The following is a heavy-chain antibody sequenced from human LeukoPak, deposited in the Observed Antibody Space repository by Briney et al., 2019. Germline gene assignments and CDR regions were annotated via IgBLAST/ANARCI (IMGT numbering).Heavy chain of an antibody. CDR3: ARGKTSGFKNDFDS. CDR2: IGGSGSTM. Sequence: PGGSLRLSCAASGFTFSGYSMNWVRQAPGKGLEWRSFIGGSGSTMYYADSPKGRFTISRDNAKSSLYLQMDSLKVEDTALYYCARGKTSGFKNDFDSWGQGTLVTVSP. J-gene: IGHJ4*02. CDR1: GFTFSGYS. V-gene: IGHV3-48*01. D-gene: IGHD6-19*01.